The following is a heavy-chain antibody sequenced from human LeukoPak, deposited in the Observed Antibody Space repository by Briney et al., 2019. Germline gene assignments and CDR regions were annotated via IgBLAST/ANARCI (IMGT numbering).Heavy chain of an antibody. CDR1: GYTFTSNA. J-gene: IGHJ4*02. CDR2: INTNTGNP. V-gene: IGHV7-4-1*02. Sequence: GASVKVSCKTSGYTFTSNAKNWVRQAPGQGLEWMGWINTNTGNPSYAQGFFTGRYVFSLDTSASTAYLQINGLKADDTAVYYCGRDPKLGIRGYTYGYIDHWGQGTLLTVAS. D-gene: IGHD5-18*01. CDR3: GRDPKLGIRGYTYGYIDH.